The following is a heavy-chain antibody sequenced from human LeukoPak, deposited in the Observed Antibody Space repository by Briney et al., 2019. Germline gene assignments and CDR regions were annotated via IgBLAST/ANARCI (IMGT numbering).Heavy chain of an antibody. D-gene: IGHD4-17*01. Sequence: SETLSLTCTVSGGSISSSSYYWGWIRQPPGKGLEWIGGIYYSGSTYYNPSLKSRVTISVDTSKNQFSLKLSSVTAADTAVYYCASLYGDDNYYYYYYMDVWGKGTTVTVSS. CDR1: GGSISSSSYY. V-gene: IGHV4-39*07. J-gene: IGHJ6*03. CDR2: IYYSGST. CDR3: ASLYGDDNYYYYYYMDV.